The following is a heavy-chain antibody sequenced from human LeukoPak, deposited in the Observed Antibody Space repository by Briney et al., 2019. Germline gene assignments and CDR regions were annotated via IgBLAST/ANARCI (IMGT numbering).Heavy chain of an antibody. CDR1: GYSFTSYW. CDR3: ARHPVPRADDYYYYMDV. D-gene: IGHD3-10*01. Sequence: GESLKISCKCSGYSFTSYWIGWVRQMPGKGLEWMGIIYPGDSDTRYSPSFQGQVTISADKSISTAYLQWSSLKASDTAMHYCARHPVPRADDYYYYMDVWGKGTTVTVSS. CDR2: IYPGDSDT. V-gene: IGHV5-51*01. J-gene: IGHJ6*03.